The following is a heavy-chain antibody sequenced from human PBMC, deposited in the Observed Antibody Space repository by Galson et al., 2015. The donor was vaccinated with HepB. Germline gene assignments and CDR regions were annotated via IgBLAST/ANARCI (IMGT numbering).Heavy chain of an antibody. CDR2: IWYDGSNK. CDR1: GFTFSSYG. V-gene: IGHV3-33*01. J-gene: IGHJ4*02. D-gene: IGHD5-24*01. CDR3: ARDPYPGRRDGYNYLGDY. Sequence: SLRLSCAASGFTFSSYGMHWVRQAPGKGLEWVAVIWYDGSNKYYADSVKGRFTISRDNSKNTLYLQMNSLRAEDTAVYYCARDPYPGRRDGYNYLGDYWGQGTLVTVSS.